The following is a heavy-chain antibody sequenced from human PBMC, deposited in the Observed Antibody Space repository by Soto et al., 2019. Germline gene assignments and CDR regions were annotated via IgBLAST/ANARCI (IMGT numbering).Heavy chain of an antibody. CDR2: INPNSGGT. V-gene: IGHV1-2*02. Sequence: ASVKVSCKASGYTFTGYYIHWVRQAPGQGLEWMGWINPNSGGTNYGQEFQGRVTMTRDTSISTAYMELSRLRSDDTAVYYCARDTAVAGYYFDYWGQGTLVTVSS. CDR3: ARDTAVAGYYFDY. D-gene: IGHD6-19*01. CDR1: GYTFTGYY. J-gene: IGHJ4*02.